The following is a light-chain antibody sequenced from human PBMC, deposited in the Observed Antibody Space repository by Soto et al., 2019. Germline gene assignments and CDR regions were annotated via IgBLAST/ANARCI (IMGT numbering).Light chain of an antibody. CDR1: QSVSSN. V-gene: IGKV3-15*01. Sequence: EIVMTQSPATRSVSPGERATLSCRASQSVSSNLAWYQQKPGQAPRLLIYGASTRATGIPARFSGSGSGTEFTLTISSLQSEGFAVYYCQQYNNWPPWTFGQGTKVEIK. CDR2: GAS. J-gene: IGKJ1*01. CDR3: QQYNNWPPWT.